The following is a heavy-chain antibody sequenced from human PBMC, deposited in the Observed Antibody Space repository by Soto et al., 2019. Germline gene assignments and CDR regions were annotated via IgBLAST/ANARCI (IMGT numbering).Heavy chain of an antibody. CDR1: GGTFSSYA. D-gene: IGHD3-10*01. Sequence: SVKVSCKASGGTFSSYAISWVRQAPGQGLEWMGGIIPIFGTANYAQKFQGRVTITADESTSTSYMELSSLRSEDTAVYYCARDSYGSGSYGFPNWFDPWGQGTLVTVSS. J-gene: IGHJ5*02. CDR3: ARDSYGSGSYGFPNWFDP. CDR2: IIPIFGTA. V-gene: IGHV1-69*13.